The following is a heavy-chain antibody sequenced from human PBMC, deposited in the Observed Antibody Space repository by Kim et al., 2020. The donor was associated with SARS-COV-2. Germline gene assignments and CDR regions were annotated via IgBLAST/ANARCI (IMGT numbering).Heavy chain of an antibody. CDR2: IYYSGST. J-gene: IGHJ4*02. Sequence: SETLSLTCTVSGGSISSSSYYWGWIRQPPGKGLEWIGSIYYSGSTYYNPSLKSRVTISVDTSKNQFSLKLSSVTAADTAVYYCARERRIITMVRGVQDYWGQGTLVTVSS. CDR3: ARERRIITMVRGVQDY. CDR1: GGSISSSSYY. V-gene: IGHV4-39*07. D-gene: IGHD3-10*01.